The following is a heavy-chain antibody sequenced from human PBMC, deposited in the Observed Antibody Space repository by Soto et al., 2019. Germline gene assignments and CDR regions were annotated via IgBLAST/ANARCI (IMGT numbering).Heavy chain of an antibody. D-gene: IGHD3-16*02. Sequence: PGGSLRLSCAASGFTFSSYSMNWVRQAPGKGLEWVSSISSSSSYIYYADSVKGRFTISRDNAKNSLYLQMNSLRAEDTAVYYCASKTAHWGSYRYNPDYWGQGTLVTVSS. V-gene: IGHV3-21*01. J-gene: IGHJ4*02. CDR1: GFTFSSYS. CDR3: ASKTAHWGSYRYNPDY. CDR2: ISSSSSYI.